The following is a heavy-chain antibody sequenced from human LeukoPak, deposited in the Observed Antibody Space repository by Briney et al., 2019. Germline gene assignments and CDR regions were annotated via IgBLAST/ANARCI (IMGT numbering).Heavy chain of an antibody. J-gene: IGHJ6*03. Sequence: SSETLSLTCTVSGDSISSSTCYWGWIRQPPGKGLEWIGSIYYSGSAYYNPSLKSRVTISVDTSKNQFSLKLNSVTAADTAVYYCARQPTYYYYYMDVWGKGTTVTVSS. V-gene: IGHV4-39*01. CDR3: ARQPTYYYYYMDV. CDR1: GDSISSSTCY. CDR2: IYYSGSA.